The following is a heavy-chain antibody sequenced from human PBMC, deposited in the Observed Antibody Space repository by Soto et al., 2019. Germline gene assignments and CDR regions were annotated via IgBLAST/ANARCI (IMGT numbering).Heavy chain of an antibody. CDR3: ATIGVAARDAFDI. J-gene: IGHJ3*02. Sequence: ASVKVSCKASGYTFTCYYMHWVRQAPGQGLEWMGWINPNSGGTNYAQKFQGWVTMTRDTSISTAYMELSRLRSDDTAVYYCATIGVAARDAFDIWGQGTMVTVSS. CDR2: INPNSGGT. V-gene: IGHV1-2*04. CDR1: GYTFTCYY. D-gene: IGHD6-6*01.